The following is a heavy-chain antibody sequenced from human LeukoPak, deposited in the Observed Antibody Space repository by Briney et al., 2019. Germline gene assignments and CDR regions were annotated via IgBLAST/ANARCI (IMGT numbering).Heavy chain of an antibody. CDR1: GYTFTSYG. D-gene: IGHD5-12*01. V-gene: IGHV1-18*01. Sequence: GASVKVSCKASGYTFTSYGISWVRQAPGQGPEWMGWISAYNGNTSYAQKLQGRDTMTTDTSTSTAYMELRSLRSDDTAVYYCARDTSPYQYSGYDYTNWFDPWGQGTLVTVSS. CDR2: ISAYNGNT. CDR3: ARDTSPYQYSGYDYTNWFDP. J-gene: IGHJ5*02.